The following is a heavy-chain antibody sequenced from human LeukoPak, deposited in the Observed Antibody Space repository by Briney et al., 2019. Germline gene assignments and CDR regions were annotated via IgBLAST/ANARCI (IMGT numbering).Heavy chain of an antibody. CDR3: ARDGDYYDSSGHDY. CDR1: GGSISSYY. CDR2: IYTSGST. Sequence: PSETLSLTCTVSGGSISSYYWSWIRQPAGKGLEWIGRIYTSGSTNYNPSLKSRVTMSVDTSKNQFSLKLSSVTAADTAVYYCARDGDYYDSSGHDYWGQGTLVTVSS. D-gene: IGHD3-22*01. V-gene: IGHV4-4*07. J-gene: IGHJ4*02.